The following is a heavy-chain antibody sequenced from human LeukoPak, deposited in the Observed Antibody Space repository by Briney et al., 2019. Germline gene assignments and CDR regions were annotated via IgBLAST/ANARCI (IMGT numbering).Heavy chain of an antibody. CDR1: GFTFSSYA. V-gene: IGHV3-23*01. Sequence: GGSLRLSCAAPGFTFSSYAMSWVRQAPGKGLEWVSAISGSGGSTYYADSVKGRFTISRDNSKNTLYLQMNSLRAEDTAVYYCAKDSEMATIRQIDYWGQGTLVTVSS. J-gene: IGHJ4*02. CDR2: ISGSGGST. D-gene: IGHD5-24*01. CDR3: AKDSEMATIRQIDY.